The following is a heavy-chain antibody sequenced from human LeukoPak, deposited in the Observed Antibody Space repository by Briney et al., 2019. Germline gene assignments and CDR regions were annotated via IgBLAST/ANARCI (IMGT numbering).Heavy chain of an antibody. Sequence: QPGRSLRLSCAASGFTFSSYGMHWVRQAPGKGLERVSAISGSGGSTYYADSVKGRFTISRDNSKNTLYLQMNSLRAEDTAVYYCAKGSQYYYDSSGYLFDYWGQGTLVTVSS. CDR1: GFTFSSYG. J-gene: IGHJ4*02. V-gene: IGHV3-23*01. CDR2: ISGSGGST. D-gene: IGHD3-22*01. CDR3: AKGSQYYYDSSGYLFDY.